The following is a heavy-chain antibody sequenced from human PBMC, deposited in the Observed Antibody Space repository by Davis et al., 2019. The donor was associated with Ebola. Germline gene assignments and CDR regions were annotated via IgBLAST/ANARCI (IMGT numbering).Heavy chain of an antibody. CDR2: INPSGGST. CDR1: GYTFTGYY. J-gene: IGHJ6*03. D-gene: IGHD4-17*01. V-gene: IGHV1-46*01. Sequence: ASVKVSCKASGYTFTGYYMHWVRQAPGQGLEWMGIINPSGGSTSYAQKFQGRVTITADESTSTAYMELSSLRSEDTAVYYCARSVPTTVTTGWGPYYYMDVWGKGTTVTVSS. CDR3: ARSVPTTVTTGWGPYYYMDV.